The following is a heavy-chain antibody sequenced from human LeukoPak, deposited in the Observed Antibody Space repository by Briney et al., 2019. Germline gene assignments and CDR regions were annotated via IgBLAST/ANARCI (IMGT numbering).Heavy chain of an antibody. CDR3: ARDGSIVVVPAAIDYYYGMDV. D-gene: IGHD2-2*02. Sequence: ASVKVSCKASGYTFTSYGISWVRQAPGQGLEWMGWISAYNGNTNYAQKLQGRVTTTTDTSTSTAYMELRSLRSDDTAVYYCARDGSIVVVPAAIDYYYGMDVWGQGTTVTVSS. J-gene: IGHJ6*02. CDR2: ISAYNGNT. V-gene: IGHV1-18*01. CDR1: GYTFTSYG.